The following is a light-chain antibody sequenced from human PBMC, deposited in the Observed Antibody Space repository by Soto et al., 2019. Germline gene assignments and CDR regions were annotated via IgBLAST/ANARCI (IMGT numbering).Light chain of an antibody. CDR3: QQSYSTPRT. Sequence: DIQMTHSPSSLSASVGDRVTITCRASQSISNYLNWYQQKPGRAPELLIYAASSLQSGVPSRFSGSGSGTDFTLTISSLQPEDFATYHCQQSYSTPRTFGQGTKLDIK. V-gene: IGKV1-39*01. CDR1: QSISNY. CDR2: AAS. J-gene: IGKJ1*01.